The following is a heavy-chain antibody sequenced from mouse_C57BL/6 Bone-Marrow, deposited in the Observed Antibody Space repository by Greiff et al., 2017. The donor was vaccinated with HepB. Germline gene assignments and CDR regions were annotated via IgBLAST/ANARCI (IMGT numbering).Heavy chain of an antibody. J-gene: IGHJ1*03. CDR2: ISNGGGST. Sequence: EVQRVESGGGLVQPGGSLKLSCAASGFTFSDYYMYWVRQTPEKRLEWVAYISNGGGSTYYPDTVKGRFTISRDNAKNTLYLQMSRLKSEDTAMYYCARHIYYYGSSPYWYFDVWGTGTTVTVSS. CDR1: GFTFSDYY. D-gene: IGHD1-1*01. CDR3: ARHIYYYGSSPYWYFDV. V-gene: IGHV5-12*01.